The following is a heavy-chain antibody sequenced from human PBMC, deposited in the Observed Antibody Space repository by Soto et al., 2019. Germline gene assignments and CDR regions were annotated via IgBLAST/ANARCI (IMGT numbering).Heavy chain of an antibody. CDR3: AREPFGPYGSSTSCYFDY. V-gene: IGHV1-69*13. Sequence: ASVKVSCKASGGTFSSYAISWVRQAPGQGLEWMGGIIPIFGTANYAQKFQGRVTITADESTSTAYMELSSLRSEDTAVYYCAREPFGPYGSSTSCYFDYWGQGTLVTVSS. J-gene: IGHJ4*02. CDR1: GGTFSSYA. CDR2: IIPIFGTA. D-gene: IGHD2-2*01.